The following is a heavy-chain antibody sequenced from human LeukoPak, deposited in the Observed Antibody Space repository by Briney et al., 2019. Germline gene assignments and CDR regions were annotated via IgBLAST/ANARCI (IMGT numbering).Heavy chain of an antibody. CDR3: ASTYYYDSSGYYPNWFDP. D-gene: IGHD3-22*01. CDR2: INHSGST. Sequence: SETLSLTCAVYGGSFSGYYWSWIRQPPGKGLEWIGEINHSGSTYYNPSRKSRVTISVDTSKNQFSLKLSSVTAADTAVYYCASTYYYDSSGYYPNWFDPWDQGTLVTVSS. V-gene: IGHV4-34*01. CDR1: GGSFSGYY. J-gene: IGHJ5*02.